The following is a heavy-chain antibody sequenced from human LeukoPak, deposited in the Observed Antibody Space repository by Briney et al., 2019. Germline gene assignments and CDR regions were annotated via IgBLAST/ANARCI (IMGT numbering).Heavy chain of an antibody. D-gene: IGHD1-14*01. J-gene: IGHJ5*02. CDR3: ARERGNLNWFDP. V-gene: IGHV3-15*01. Sequence: GGSLRLSCAVSGFTFSNAWMSWVRQAPGKGLEWVGRIKSKADGETTDYGAPVKGRFIISGDDSKNTLYLQMNSLKSEDTAVYYCARERGNLNWFDPWGQGTLVTVSS. CDR1: GFTFSNAW. CDR2: IKSKADGETT.